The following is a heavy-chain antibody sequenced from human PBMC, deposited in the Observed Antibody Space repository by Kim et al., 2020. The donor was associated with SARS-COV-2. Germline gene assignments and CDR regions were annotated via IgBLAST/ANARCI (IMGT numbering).Heavy chain of an antibody. CDR3: AITMYYDILSGMDV. V-gene: IGHV3-48*02. D-gene: IGHD3-9*01. Sequence: ADSVKGRFTISRDNAKNSLYLLMNSLRDEDTAVYYCAITMYYDILSGMDVWGQGTTVTVSS. J-gene: IGHJ6*02.